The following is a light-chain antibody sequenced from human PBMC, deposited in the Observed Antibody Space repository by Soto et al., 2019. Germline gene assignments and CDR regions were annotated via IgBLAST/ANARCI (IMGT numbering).Light chain of an antibody. CDR3: QQYDNWPPEYT. V-gene: IGKV3-15*01. J-gene: IGKJ2*01. CDR2: NLF. CDR1: QSICTK. Sequence: EIILTQSPDTLSVSPGERATLSCTASQSICTKLAWYQHKPGQAPRLLIHNLFNRATGVPASFSRSRSGTEFTLTISSLQSEDYAIYYCQQYDNWPPEYTFGQGTKVEIK.